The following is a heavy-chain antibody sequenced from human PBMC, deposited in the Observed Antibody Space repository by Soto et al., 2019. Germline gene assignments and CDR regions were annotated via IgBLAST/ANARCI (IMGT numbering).Heavy chain of an antibody. CDR3: ARGGVNYGWDPLDD. V-gene: IGHV3-74*01. CDR1: GFIFSNYW. Sequence: VQLGESGGDLVQPGGSLRLSCVGSGFIFSNYWMHWVRQAPGKGLVWVSRINHDGSSTTYVDSVKGRFTVSRDNAKSTLYLQMDSLRADDTALYYCARGGVNYGWDPLDDWGQGTLVTVSS. CDR2: INHDGSST. D-gene: IGHD3-10*01. J-gene: IGHJ4*02.